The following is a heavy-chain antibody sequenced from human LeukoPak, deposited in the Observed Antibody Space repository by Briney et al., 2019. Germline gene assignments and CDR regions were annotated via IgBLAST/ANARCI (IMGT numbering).Heavy chain of an antibody. CDR3: ARDQRITQIVVVTDTFDI. J-gene: IGHJ3*02. CDR1: DYTFTNYG. CDR2: ISAYNGNT. V-gene: IGHV1-18*01. Sequence: ASVKVSRRASDYTFTNYGISCVRQAPGQGLEWMGWISAYNGNTIYAQKFQGRVTMTTDTSTSTAYMELRSLRSDDTAVYYCARDQRITQIVVVTDTFDIWGQGTMVTVSS. D-gene: IGHD3-22*01.